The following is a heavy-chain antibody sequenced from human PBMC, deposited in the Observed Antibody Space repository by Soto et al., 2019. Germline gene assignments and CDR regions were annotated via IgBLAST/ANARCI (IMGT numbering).Heavy chain of an antibody. Sequence: SETLSLACAVYGGSFSGYYWSWIRQPPGKGLGWIGEINHSGSTNYNPSLKSRVTISVDTSKNQFSLKLSSVTAADTAVYYCARNLAARYYYGSGSYYYWGQGTLVT. V-gene: IGHV4-34*01. CDR2: INHSGST. CDR1: GGSFSGYY. J-gene: IGHJ4*02. D-gene: IGHD3-10*01. CDR3: ARNLAARYYYGSGSYYY.